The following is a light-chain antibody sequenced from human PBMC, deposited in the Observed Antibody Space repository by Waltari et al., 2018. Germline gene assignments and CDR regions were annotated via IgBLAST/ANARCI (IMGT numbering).Light chain of an antibody. CDR1: QSISSW. J-gene: IGKJ1*01. CDR2: KAS. CDR3: QQYNSYPWT. V-gene: IGKV1-5*03. Sequence: DIQMTQSPSTLSASVGDRVTITCRARQSISSWLAWYQQKPGKAPKLLIYKASSLEIGVPSKFSGSGSGTEFTLTISSLQPDDFATYYCQQYNSYPWTFGQGTKLEIK.